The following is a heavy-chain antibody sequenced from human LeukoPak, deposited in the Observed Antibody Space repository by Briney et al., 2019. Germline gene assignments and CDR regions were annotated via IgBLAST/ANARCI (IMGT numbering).Heavy chain of an antibody. J-gene: IGHJ4*02. CDR1: GFTFSSYG. Sequence: GGSLRLSCAASGFTFSSYGMHWVRQAPGKGLEWVAVIWYDGSNKYYADSVKGRFTNSRDNSKNALYLQMNSLRAEDTAVYYCARDPEWELLYFDYWGQGTLVTVSS. D-gene: IGHD1-26*01. V-gene: IGHV3-33*01. CDR3: ARDPEWELLYFDY. CDR2: IWYDGSNK.